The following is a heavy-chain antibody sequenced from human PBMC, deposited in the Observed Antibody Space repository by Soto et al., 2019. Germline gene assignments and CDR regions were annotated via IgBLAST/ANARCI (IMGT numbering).Heavy chain of an antibody. CDR3: ARGLISGYYLYDAFDI. J-gene: IGHJ3*02. CDR1: GGSFSSGGYY. CDR2: IYYSGST. Sequence: PSETLSLTCAVYGGSFSSGGYYWSWIRQPPGKGLEWIGYIYYSGSTNYNPSLKSRVTISVDTSKNQFSLKLSSVTAADTAVYYCARGLISGYYLYDAFDIWGQGTMVTVSS. D-gene: IGHD3-22*01. V-gene: IGHV4-61*08.